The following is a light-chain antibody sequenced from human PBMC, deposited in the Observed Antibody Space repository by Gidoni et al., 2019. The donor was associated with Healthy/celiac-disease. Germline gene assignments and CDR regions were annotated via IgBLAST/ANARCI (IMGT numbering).Light chain of an antibody. CDR1: QSLLHSNGYNY. J-gene: IGKJ2*03. CDR2: LGS. CDR3: MQALQTPRYS. V-gene: IGKV2-28*01. Sequence: DPVSISCRSSQSLLHSNGYNYLDWYLQKPGQSPQLLIYLGSNRASGVPDRFSGSGSGTDFTLKISRVEAEDVEVYYCMQALQTPRYSFGQGTKLEIK.